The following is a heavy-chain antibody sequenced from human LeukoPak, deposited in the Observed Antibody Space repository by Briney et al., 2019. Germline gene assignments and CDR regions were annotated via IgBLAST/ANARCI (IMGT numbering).Heavy chain of an antibody. CDR3: ARDWAGRGLGSSSSPFDY. CDR1: GFTFSSYW. CDR2: IKQDGSGK. D-gene: IGHD6-6*01. J-gene: IGHJ4*02. V-gene: IGHV3-7*01. Sequence: RTGGSLRLSCAAAGFTFSSYWMSWVRQAPGKGLEWVANIKQDGSGKYYVDSVKGRFTISRDNAKNSLYLQMNSLRAEDTAVYYCARDWAGRGLGSSSSPFDYWGQGTLVTVSS.